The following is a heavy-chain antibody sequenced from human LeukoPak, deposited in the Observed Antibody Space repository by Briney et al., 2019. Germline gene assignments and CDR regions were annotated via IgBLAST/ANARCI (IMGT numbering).Heavy chain of an antibody. Sequence: SETLSLTCTVSGGSISSGGYYWSWIRQHPGKGLEWIGYIYYSGSTYYNPSLKSRVTISVDTSKNQFSLKLSSVTAADTAVYYCAGDELALNALDIWGQGTMVTVSP. V-gene: IGHV4-31*03. CDR3: AGDELALNALDI. D-gene: IGHD1-7*01. CDR2: IYYSGST. CDR1: GGSISSGGYY. J-gene: IGHJ3*02.